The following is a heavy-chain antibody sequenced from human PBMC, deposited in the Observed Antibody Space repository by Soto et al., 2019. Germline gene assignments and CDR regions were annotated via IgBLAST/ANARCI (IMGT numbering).Heavy chain of an antibody. V-gene: IGHV4-34*01. D-gene: IGHD6-13*01. Sequence: LSLTCAVYGVSCSGYYWSWIRHPPVKGLEWIGEINHSGSTNYNPSLKSRVTISVDTSKNQFSLKLSSVTAADTAVYYCASIQYSSSWGYDFDYWGQGTLVTVSS. CDR2: INHSGST. J-gene: IGHJ4*02. CDR3: ASIQYSSSWGYDFDY. CDR1: GVSCSGYY.